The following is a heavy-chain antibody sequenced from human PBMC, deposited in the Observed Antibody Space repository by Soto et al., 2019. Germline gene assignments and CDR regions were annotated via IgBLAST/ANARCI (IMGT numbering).Heavy chain of an antibody. CDR3: ARDGEYSYGYPNWFDP. D-gene: IGHD5-18*01. CDR2: IYYSGST. CDR1: GGPISSGGYY. Sequence: SDTLSLTCTVSGGPISSGGYYWSWIRQHPGKGLEWIGYIYYSGSTYYNPSLKSRVTISVDTSKNQFSLKLSSVTAADTAVYYCARDGEYSYGYPNWFDPWGQGTLVTVSS. J-gene: IGHJ5*02. V-gene: IGHV4-31*03.